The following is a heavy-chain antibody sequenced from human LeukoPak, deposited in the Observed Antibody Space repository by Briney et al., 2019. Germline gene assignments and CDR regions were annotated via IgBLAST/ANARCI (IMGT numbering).Heavy chain of an antibody. CDR1: GGPIRSYY. V-gene: IGHV4-59*01. Sequence: SETLSLTCTVSGGPIRSYYWSWIRQPPGKGLEWIGYIYYSGSTNYNPSLKSRVTISVDTSKNQFSLKLSSVTAADTAVYYCARGPLYCFDYWGQGTLVTVSS. J-gene: IGHJ4*02. CDR3: ARGPLYCFDY. CDR2: IYYSGST.